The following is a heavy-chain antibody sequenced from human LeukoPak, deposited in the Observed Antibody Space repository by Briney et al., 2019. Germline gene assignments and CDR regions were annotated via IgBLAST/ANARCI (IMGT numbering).Heavy chain of an antibody. D-gene: IGHD2-8*01. J-gene: IGHJ4*02. CDR3: ARLVNGDLPD. CDR1: GGSISGYY. Sequence: SETLSLTCTVSGGSISGYYWSWIRQPPGKGLEWIGYIYYIGNTNYNPSLKSRVTISLDTSKNQFSLKLSSVTAADTAVYYCARLVNGDLPDWGQGTLVTVSS. V-gene: IGHV4-59*08. CDR2: IYYIGNT.